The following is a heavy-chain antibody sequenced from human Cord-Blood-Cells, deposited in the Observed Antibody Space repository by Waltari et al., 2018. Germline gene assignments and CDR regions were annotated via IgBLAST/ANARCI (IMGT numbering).Heavy chain of an antibody. CDR3: AREIYGDYYFDY. D-gene: IGHD4-17*01. Sequence: EVQLVESGGGLVKPGGSLRLSCAASGFTFSSYSMIWFRQAPGKGLEWVSSISSSSSYIYYADSVKGRFTISRDNAKNSLYLQMNSLRAEDTAVYYCAREIYGDYYFDYWGQGTLVTVSS. CDR1: GFTFSSYS. V-gene: IGHV3-21*01. J-gene: IGHJ4*02. CDR2: ISSSSSYI.